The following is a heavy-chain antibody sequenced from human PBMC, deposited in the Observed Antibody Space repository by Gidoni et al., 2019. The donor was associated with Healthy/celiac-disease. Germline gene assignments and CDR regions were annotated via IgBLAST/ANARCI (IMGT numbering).Heavy chain of an antibody. D-gene: IGHD3-3*01. Sequence: QVQLQESGPGLVKPSETLSLTCTVSCGSISSYYWSWTRQPPGKGLEWIGYIYYSGSPNYTPALKSRVTISVDTTKNQFSLKLSSVTAADTAVYYCARLYYDFWSGSTEYYYYYYMDVWGKGTTVTVSS. V-gene: IGHV4-59*01. CDR2: IYYSGSP. CDR3: ARLYYDFWSGSTEYYYYYYMDV. CDR1: CGSISSYY. J-gene: IGHJ6*03.